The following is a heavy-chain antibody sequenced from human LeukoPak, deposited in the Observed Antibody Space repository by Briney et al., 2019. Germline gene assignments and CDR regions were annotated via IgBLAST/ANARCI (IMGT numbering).Heavy chain of an antibody. CDR3: ASLLSGGWEKRDYYFDY. D-gene: IGHD6-19*01. J-gene: IGHJ4*02. Sequence: ASVKVSFKVSGYTLTELSMHWVRQAPGKGLEWMGGFDPEDGETIYAQKFQGRVTMTEDTSTDTAYMELSSLRSEDTAVYYCASLLSGGWEKRDYYFDYWGQGTLVTVSS. CDR2: FDPEDGET. V-gene: IGHV1-24*01. CDR1: GYTLTELS.